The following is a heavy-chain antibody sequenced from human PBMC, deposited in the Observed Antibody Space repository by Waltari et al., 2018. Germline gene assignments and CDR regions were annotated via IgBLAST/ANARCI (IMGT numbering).Heavy chain of an antibody. J-gene: IGHJ6*03. V-gene: IGHV3-7*01. CDR3: ARVFVYGANSGKRPMDV. D-gene: IGHD4-17*01. CDR1: GFTFSNYW. Sequence: EVQLVESGGALVQPGGSLRLSCAAYGFTFSNYWQNGVRQAPGRGLEWVASIKQLGNEKNYGDSVRGRFTISRDDAKKSVYLELNSLRADDTAVYYCARVFVYGANSGKRPMDVWGKGTTVTVSS. CDR2: IKQLGNEK.